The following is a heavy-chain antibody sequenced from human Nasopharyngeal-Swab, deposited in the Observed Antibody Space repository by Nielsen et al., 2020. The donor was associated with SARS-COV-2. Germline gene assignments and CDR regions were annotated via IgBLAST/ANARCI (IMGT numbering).Heavy chain of an antibody. J-gene: IGHJ4*02. CDR2: IYYSGST. D-gene: IGHD6-6*01. CDR3: AREYSSSSAPLDY. CDR1: GGSISSYY. V-gene: IGHV4-59*12. Sequence: SETLSLTCTVSGGSISSYYWSWIRQPPGKGLEWIGYIYYSGSTNYNPSLKSRVTISVDTSKNQFSLKLSSVTAADTAVYYCAREYSSSSAPLDYWGQGTLVTVSS.